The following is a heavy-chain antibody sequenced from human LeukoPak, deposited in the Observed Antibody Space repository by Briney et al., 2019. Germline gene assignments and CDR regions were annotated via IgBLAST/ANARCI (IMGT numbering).Heavy chain of an antibody. CDR2: INPSGGST. V-gene: IGHV1-46*01. D-gene: IGHD2-2*01. CDR3: ARLGRPFVVVPAASRGTTKPDLRGRDY. CDR1: GYTFTSYY. Sequence: ASVKVSCKASGYTFTSYYMHWVRQAPGQGLEWMGIINPSGGSTSYAQKFQGRVTMNRDTSTSTVYMELSSLRSEDTAVYYCARLGRPFVVVPAASRGTTKPDLRGRDYWGQGTLVTVSS. J-gene: IGHJ4*02.